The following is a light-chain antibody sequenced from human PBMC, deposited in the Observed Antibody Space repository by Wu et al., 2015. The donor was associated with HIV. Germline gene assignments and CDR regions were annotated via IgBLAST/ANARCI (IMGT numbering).Light chain of an antibody. CDR2: GAS. V-gene: IGKV3-20*01. CDR3: QQYGSSPPYT. J-gene: IGKJ2*01. CDR1: QSVSFN. Sequence: EIVMTQSPATLSVSPGERATLSCRASQSVSFNLAWYQQKPGQAPRLLIYGASRRATGIPDRFSGSGSGTDFTLSISRLEPEDFAVYYCQQYGSSPPYTFGQGTKLEIK.